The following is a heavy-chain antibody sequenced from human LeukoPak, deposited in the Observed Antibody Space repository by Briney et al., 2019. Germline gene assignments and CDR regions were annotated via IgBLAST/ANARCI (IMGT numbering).Heavy chain of an antibody. J-gene: IGHJ4*02. CDR1: GYTFTSYG. V-gene: IGHV1-18*01. CDR2: ISAYNGNT. Sequence: ASVKVSCKASGYTFTSYGISWVRQAPGQGLEWMGWISAYNGNTNYAQKLQGRVTMTRDTSTSTVYMELSSLRSEDTAVYYCARGSSIVVAVEYYFDYWGQGTLVTVSS. D-gene: IGHD6-19*01. CDR3: ARGSSIVVAVEYYFDY.